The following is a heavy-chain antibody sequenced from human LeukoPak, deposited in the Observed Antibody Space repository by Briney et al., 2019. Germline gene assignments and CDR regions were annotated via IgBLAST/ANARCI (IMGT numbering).Heavy chain of an antibody. J-gene: IGHJ6*02. V-gene: IGHV4-34*01. D-gene: IGHD6-19*01. CDR3: ARERVAGTYYYYGMDV. CDR1: GGSFSGYY. Sequence: SETLSLTCAVYGGSFSGYYWSWIRQPPGKGLEWIGEINHSGSTNYNPSLKSRVTISVDTSKNQFSLKLSSVTAADTAVYYCARERVAGTYYYYGMDVWGQGTTVTVSS. CDR2: INHSGST.